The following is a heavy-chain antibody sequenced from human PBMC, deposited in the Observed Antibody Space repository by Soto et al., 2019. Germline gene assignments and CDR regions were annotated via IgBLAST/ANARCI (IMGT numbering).Heavy chain of an antibody. D-gene: IGHD1-26*01. J-gene: IGHJ4*02. Sequence: QVQLQESGPGLVKPSQTLSLTCTVSGGSISGGGYYWSWVRQHPGKGLEWIGYIYDSGSTYSNSALKSRLTISIDPSKKQFSLKLSSMTAADPAVYYCARGKGRSFFDYWGQGTLVTVSS. CDR1: GGSISGGGYY. V-gene: IGHV4-31*03. CDR2: IYDSGST. CDR3: ARGKGRSFFDY.